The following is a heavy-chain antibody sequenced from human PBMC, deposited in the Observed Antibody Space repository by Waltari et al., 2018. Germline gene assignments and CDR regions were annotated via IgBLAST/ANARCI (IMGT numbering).Heavy chain of an antibody. CDR2: IKQDGSEK. V-gene: IGHV3-7*04. Sequence: EVQLVESGGGLVPPGGSLGLSCAASGFTFSSYWMPWVRQAPGKGLEWVANIKQDGSEKSYVDSVKGRFLMSRDNAKNSLSLQMNSLKAEDTAVYYCARPFRSGWYDGSFDVWGQGTMVTVSS. D-gene: IGHD6-19*01. CDR1: GFTFSSYW. CDR3: ARPFRSGWYDGSFDV. J-gene: IGHJ3*01.